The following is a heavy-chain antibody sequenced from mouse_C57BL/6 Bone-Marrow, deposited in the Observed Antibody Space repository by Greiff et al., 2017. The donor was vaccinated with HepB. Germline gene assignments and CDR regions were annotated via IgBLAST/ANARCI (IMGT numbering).Heavy chain of an antibody. CDR2: ISYSGST. D-gene: IGHD1-1*01. CDR3: ARSRVITTVVATPDGAHYAMDY. CDR1: GYSITSDY. J-gene: IGHJ4*01. V-gene: IGHV3-8*01. Sequence: EVKLQESGPGLAKPSQTLSLTCSVTGYSITSDYWNWIRKFPGNKLEYMGYISYSGSTYYNPSLKSRISITRDTSKNQYYLQLNSVTTEDTATYYCARSRVITTVVATPDGAHYAMDYWGQGTSVTVSS.